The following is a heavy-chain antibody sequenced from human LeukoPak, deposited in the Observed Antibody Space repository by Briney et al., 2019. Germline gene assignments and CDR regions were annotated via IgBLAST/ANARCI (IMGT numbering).Heavy chain of an antibody. CDR1: GYTFTSYG. CDR2: ISTYNGNP. D-gene: IGHD1-14*01. CDR3: ARARTLHNWFDP. J-gene: IGHJ5*02. V-gene: IGHV1-18*01. Sequence: ASVKVSCKASGYTFTSYGISWVRQAPGQGLEWMGWISTYNGNPNYAQNFRDRVTMTTDTPTITAYMELSSLTSDDTAMYYCARARTLHNWFDPWGQGTLVTVSS.